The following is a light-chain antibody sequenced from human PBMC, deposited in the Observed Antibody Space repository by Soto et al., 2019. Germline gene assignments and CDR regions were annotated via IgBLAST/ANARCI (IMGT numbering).Light chain of an antibody. CDR1: SSDVGGYNY. CDR3: SSYTSSSTLG. V-gene: IGLV2-14*01. Sequence: QSALTQPASVSGSPGQSITISCTGTSSDVGGYNYVSWYQEHPGQAPQLMIFDVHNRSSGVSNRFSGSTSGYTASPTIRGLQADDADQDYCSSYTSSSTLGFGGGTKLTVL. CDR2: DVH. J-gene: IGLJ3*02.